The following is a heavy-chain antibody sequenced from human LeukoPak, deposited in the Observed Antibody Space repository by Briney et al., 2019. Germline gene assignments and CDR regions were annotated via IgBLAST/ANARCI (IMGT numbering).Heavy chain of an antibody. CDR3: ARGGLRYFDWLLKNKGYYFDY. Sequence: PGGSLRLSCAASGFTFSSYSMNWVRQAPGKGLEWVSSISSSSSYIYYADSVKGRFTISRDNAKNSLYLQMNSLRAEDTAVYYCARGGLRYFDWLLKNKGYYFDYWGQGTLVTVSS. V-gene: IGHV3-21*01. CDR2: ISSSSSYI. D-gene: IGHD3-9*01. CDR1: GFTFSSYS. J-gene: IGHJ4*02.